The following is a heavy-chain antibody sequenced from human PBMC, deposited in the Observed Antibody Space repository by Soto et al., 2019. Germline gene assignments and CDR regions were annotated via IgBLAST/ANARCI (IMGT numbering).Heavy chain of an antibody. Sequence: EVQLVESGGGLVQPGGSLRLSCAASGFTVSSNYMSWVRQAPGKGLEWVSVIYSGGSTYYADSVKGRFTTSRHNSKNTLYLQMNSLRAEDTAVYYCARDEEWGKFVYWGQGSLMTVSS. V-gene: IGHV3-53*04. D-gene: IGHD1-26*01. CDR1: GFTVSSNY. CDR3: ARDEEWGKFVY. J-gene: IGHJ4*02. CDR2: IYSGGST.